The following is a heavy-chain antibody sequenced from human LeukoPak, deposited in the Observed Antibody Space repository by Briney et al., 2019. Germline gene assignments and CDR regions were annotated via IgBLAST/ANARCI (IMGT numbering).Heavy chain of an antibody. V-gene: IGHV3-66*01. Sequence: GGSLRLSCAASGFTVSSNYMSWVRQAPGKELEWVSVIYSGGSTYYADSVKGRFTISRDNSKNTLYLQMNSLRAEDTAVYYCARDSPYSSSWYGVRARDYWGQGTLVTVSS. D-gene: IGHD6-13*01. CDR1: GFTVSSNY. CDR3: ARDSPYSSSWYGVRARDY. J-gene: IGHJ4*02. CDR2: IYSGGST.